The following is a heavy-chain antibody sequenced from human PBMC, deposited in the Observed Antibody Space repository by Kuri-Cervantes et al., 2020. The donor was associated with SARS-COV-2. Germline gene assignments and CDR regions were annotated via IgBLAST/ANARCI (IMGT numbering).Heavy chain of an antibody. D-gene: IGHD2-2*01. CDR2: IKQDGSEK. CDR3: ARQNIVVVPAAPYYYYMDV. CDR1: GFTFSSYW. V-gene: IGHV3-7*01. J-gene: IGHJ6*03. Sequence: GGSLRLSCAASGFTFSSYWMSWVRQAPGKGLEWVANIKQDGSEKYYVDSVKGRFTISRDNAKNSLYLQMNSLRAEDTAVYYCARQNIVVVPAAPYYYYMDVWGKGTTVTVSS.